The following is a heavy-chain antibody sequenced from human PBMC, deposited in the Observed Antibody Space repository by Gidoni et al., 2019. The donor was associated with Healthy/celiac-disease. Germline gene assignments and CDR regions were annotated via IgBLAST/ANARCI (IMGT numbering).Heavy chain of an antibody. D-gene: IGHD3-9*01. V-gene: IGHV3-48*01. J-gene: IGHJ4*02. Sequence: EVQLVESGGGLVQPGGSLRLSCAASGFTFSSYSMNWVRQAPGKGLEWVSYISSSSSTIYYADSVKGRFTISRDNAKNSLYLQMNSLRAEDTAVYYCARDSYDILTGYYRSSYYFDYWGQGTLVTVSS. CDR1: GFTFSSYS. CDR2: ISSSSSTI. CDR3: ARDSYDILTGYYRSSYYFDY.